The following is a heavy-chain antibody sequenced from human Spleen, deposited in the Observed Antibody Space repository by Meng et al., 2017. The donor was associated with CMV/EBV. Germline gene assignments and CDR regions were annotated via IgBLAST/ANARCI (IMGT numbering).Heavy chain of an antibody. Sequence: GGSLRLSCAASGFTVSSDYMSWVRQAPGKGLVWVSRINSDGSSTTYADSVKGRFTISRDNAKNTLYLQMNSLRAEDTAVYYCARESSLGIPYYCSSTSCYNADFSYGFSSWGQGTLVTVSS. CDR2: INSDGSST. CDR3: ARESSLGIPYYCSSTSCYNADFSYGFSS. D-gene: IGHD2-2*01. V-gene: IGHV3-74*01. J-gene: IGHJ5*02. CDR1: GFTVSSDY.